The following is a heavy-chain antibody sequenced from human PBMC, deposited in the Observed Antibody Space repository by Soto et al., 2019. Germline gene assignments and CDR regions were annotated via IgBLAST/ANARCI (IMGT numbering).Heavy chain of an antibody. D-gene: IGHD3-16*01. CDR1: GYTFSNYY. Sequence: ASVKVSCKASGYTFSNYYMHWVRQAPGQGLEWMGRINPNGDTTNYAQKFQGRVTITADKSTSTAYMELSSLRSEDTAAYYCASGAARTYYMDVWGKGTTVSVSS. J-gene: IGHJ6*03. CDR3: ASGAARTYYMDV. V-gene: IGHV1-46*01. CDR2: INPNGDTT.